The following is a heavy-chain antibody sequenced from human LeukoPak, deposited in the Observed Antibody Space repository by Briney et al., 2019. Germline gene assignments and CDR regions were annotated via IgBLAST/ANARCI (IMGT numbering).Heavy chain of an antibody. CDR1: GFTVSSNY. J-gene: IGHJ4*02. V-gene: IGHV3-66*04. CDR3: ARLGDYYDSSGHLLRPYFDY. Sequence: GGSLRLSCAASGFTVSSNYVSWVRQTPGKGLEWVSIIYSGGGEAHYAASVKDRFTISRDNSKNMVYLQMDSLRDEDTAVYYCARLGDYYDSSGHLLRPYFDYWGQGSLVTVSS. D-gene: IGHD3-22*01. CDR2: IYSGGGEA.